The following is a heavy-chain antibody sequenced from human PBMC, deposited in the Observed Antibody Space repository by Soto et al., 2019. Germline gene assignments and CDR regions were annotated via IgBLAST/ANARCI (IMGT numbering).Heavy chain of an antibody. CDR3: AKDQGLGSSGWYRAPRYFDY. J-gene: IGHJ4*02. V-gene: IGHV3-23*01. D-gene: IGHD6-19*01. Sequence: GGSLRLSCAAPGFTFNTYTMSWVRQAPGKGLEWVSGLSGTGDSTYYADSVKGRFTISRDNSKNTLYLQMNSLRAEDTAIYYCAKDQGLGSSGWYRAPRYFDYWGQGTLVTVSS. CDR1: GFTFNTYT. CDR2: LSGTGDST.